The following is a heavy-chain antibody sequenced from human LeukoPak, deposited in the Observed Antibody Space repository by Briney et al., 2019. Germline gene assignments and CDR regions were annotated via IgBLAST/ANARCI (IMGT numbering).Heavy chain of an antibody. V-gene: IGHV3-9*01. CDR1: GFTFDDYA. CDR2: ISWNSGSI. Sequence: GRSLRLSCAASGFTFDDYAMHWVRQAPGKGLEWVSGISWNSGSIVYADSVKGRFTISRDNAKNSLYLQMNSLRAEDTALYYCAKGLTMVRGVLADWGQGTLVTVSS. D-gene: IGHD3-10*01. CDR3: AKGLTMVRGVLAD. J-gene: IGHJ4*02.